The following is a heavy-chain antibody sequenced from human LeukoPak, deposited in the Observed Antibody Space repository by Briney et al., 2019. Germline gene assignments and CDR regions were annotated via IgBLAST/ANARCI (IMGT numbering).Heavy chain of an antibody. CDR3: AKDEEQQLLEDY. CDR1: GFTFSSYA. Sequence: LPGGSLRLSCAASGFTFSSYAMSWVRQAPGKGLEWVSAISGSGGSTYYADSVKGRFTISRDNSKNTLYLQMNSLRAEDTAVYYCAKDEEQQLLEDYWGQGTLVTVSS. V-gene: IGHV3-23*01. D-gene: IGHD6-13*01. CDR2: ISGSGGST. J-gene: IGHJ4*02.